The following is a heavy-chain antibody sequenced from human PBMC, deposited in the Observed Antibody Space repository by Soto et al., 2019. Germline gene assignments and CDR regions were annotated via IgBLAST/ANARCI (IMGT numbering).Heavy chain of an antibody. CDR1: GFSLSTSGVG. D-gene: IGHD3-3*01. CDR3: AHRPDPSLLIITILGETEADAFTI. V-gene: IGHV2-5*02. CDR2: IYWDDDK. Sequence: QITLKESGPTLVKPTQTLTLTCTFSGFSLSTSGVGVGWIRQPPGKALEWLALIYWDDDKRYSPSLKSRLTITKDTSKNQLVITMTNMVPVDTATYSSAHRPDPSLLIITILGETEADAFTIWGKGTIVTFSS. J-gene: IGHJ3*02.